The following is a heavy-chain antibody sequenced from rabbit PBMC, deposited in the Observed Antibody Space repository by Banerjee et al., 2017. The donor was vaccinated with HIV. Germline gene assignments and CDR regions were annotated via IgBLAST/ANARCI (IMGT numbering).Heavy chain of an antibody. CDR1: GLDFSSSYW. CDR3: ARCAAYGYGVNL. Sequence: QEQLEESGGDLVKPGGTLTLTCTASGLDFSSSYWICWVRQAPGKGLQWITCIYSSDDDPYYATWAKGRFTISKTSSTTVTLQMASLTAADTATYFCARCAAYGYGVNLWGPGTLVTVS. V-gene: IGHV1S45*01. CDR2: IYSSDDDP. D-gene: IGHD6-1*01. J-gene: IGHJ4*01.